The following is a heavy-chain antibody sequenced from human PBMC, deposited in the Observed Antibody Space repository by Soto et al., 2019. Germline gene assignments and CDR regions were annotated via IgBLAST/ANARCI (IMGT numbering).Heavy chain of an antibody. J-gene: IGHJ6*01. Sequence: PGGSLRLSCAASGFTFSSYDMHWVRQATGKGLEWVPAIGTAGDTYYPGSVKGRFTISRENAKNSLYLQMNSLRAGDTAVYYCARVGSRMVRGVRTDYYGMDVWGQGTLVTVSS. CDR3: ARVGSRMVRGVRTDYYGMDV. V-gene: IGHV3-13*01. CDR2: IGTAGDT. CDR1: GFTFSSYD. D-gene: IGHD3-10*01.